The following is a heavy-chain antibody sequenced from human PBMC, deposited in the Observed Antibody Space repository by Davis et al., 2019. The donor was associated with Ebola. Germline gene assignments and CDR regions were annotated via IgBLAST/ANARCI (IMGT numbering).Heavy chain of an antibody. CDR2: ISYDGSNK. Sequence: GGSLRLSCAASGFTFSSYAMHWVRQAPGKGLEWVAVISYDGSNKYYADSVKGRFTISRDNSKNTLYLQMNSLRAEDTAVYYCARGRGLAMVAYWGQGTLVTVSS. V-gene: IGHV3-30-3*01. CDR1: GFTFSSYA. J-gene: IGHJ4*02. CDR3: ARGRGLAMVAY. D-gene: IGHD5-18*01.